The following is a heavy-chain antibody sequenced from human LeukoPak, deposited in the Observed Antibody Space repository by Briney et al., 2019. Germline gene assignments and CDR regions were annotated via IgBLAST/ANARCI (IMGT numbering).Heavy chain of an antibody. D-gene: IGHD3-22*01. Sequence: GGSLRLSCAASGFTFSSYGMHWVRQAPDKGLEWVAVIWYDGSKRYSAHSVKGRFTISRDNSKNTLYLQMNSLRAEDTAVYYCARDQRQYYYDTSGLDYWGQGTLVTVSS. V-gene: IGHV3-33*01. CDR1: GFTFSSYG. J-gene: IGHJ4*02. CDR2: IWYDGSKR. CDR3: ARDQRQYYYDTSGLDY.